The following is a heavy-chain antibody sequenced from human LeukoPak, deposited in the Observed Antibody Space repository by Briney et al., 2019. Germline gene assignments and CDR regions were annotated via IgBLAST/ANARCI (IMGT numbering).Heavy chain of an antibody. CDR3: TRGVPKDY. CDR2: IFPADSDA. Sequence: GESLKISCKGSGYSFTSYWIGWVRRMPGQGLEWMGIIFPADSDARYSPSFQGQVTISADKSISTAYLQWSSLKASDTAMYYCTRGVPKDYWGQGTLVTVSS. J-gene: IGHJ4*02. V-gene: IGHV5-51*01. D-gene: IGHD2-2*01. CDR1: GYSFTSYW.